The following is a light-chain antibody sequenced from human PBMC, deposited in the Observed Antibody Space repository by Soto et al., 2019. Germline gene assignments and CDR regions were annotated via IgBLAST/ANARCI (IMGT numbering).Light chain of an antibody. V-gene: IGKV1-17*03. CDR1: QVISNY. CDR3: QQSNRYPIT. CDR2: AAS. Sequence: DIQMTQSPSAMSASLGDTVNITWRASQVISNYLAWFQLKPGKVPKXLMYAASTLQSGVPSRFSGSGSGTEFTLTINSLQPEDVATYYCQQSNRYPITLGQGTRLEIK. J-gene: IGKJ5*01.